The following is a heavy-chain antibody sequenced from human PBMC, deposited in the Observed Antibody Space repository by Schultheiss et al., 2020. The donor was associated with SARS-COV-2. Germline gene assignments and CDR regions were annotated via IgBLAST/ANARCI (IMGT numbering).Heavy chain of an antibody. D-gene: IGHD1-26*01. Sequence: GGSLRLSCAASGFTFSSYSMNWVRQAPGKGLEWVSSISVKSNYIYYADSVKGRFTISRDNAKNSLYLQMNSLRAEDTAVYYCARGGASVTRFDYWGQGTLVTVSS. CDR3: ARGGASVTRFDY. J-gene: IGHJ4*02. V-gene: IGHV3-21*04. CDR2: ISVKSNYI. CDR1: GFTFSSYS.